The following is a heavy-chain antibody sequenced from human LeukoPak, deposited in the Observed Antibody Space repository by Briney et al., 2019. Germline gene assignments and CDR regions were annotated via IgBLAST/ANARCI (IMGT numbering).Heavy chain of an antibody. V-gene: IGHV5-51*01. Sequence: GESLKISCKGSGYNFTSYWIGWVRQMPGKGLEWMGIIYPGDSDTRYSPSLQGQVTISADKSISTAYLQWSSLKASDTAMYYCARLYGERTTVTTFSYYYYYMDVWGKGTTVTVSS. CDR3: ARLYGERTTVTTFSYYYYYMDV. CDR2: IYPGDSDT. D-gene: IGHD4-11*01. CDR1: GYNFTSYW. J-gene: IGHJ6*03.